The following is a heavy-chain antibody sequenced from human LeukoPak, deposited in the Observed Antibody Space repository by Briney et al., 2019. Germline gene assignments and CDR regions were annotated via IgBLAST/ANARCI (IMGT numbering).Heavy chain of an antibody. CDR2: IDSNGGRT. CDR3: VKDGGTGWNVVNYYFDF. J-gene: IGHJ4*02. Sequence: GGSLRLSCSASGFAFSTYVMHWVRQAPGKGLECISGIDSNGGRTYYADSVKGRFTISRDNSKNTLYLQMSSLRVEDTAVYYCVKDGGTGWNVVNYYFDFWGQGTLVTVSS. V-gene: IGHV3-64D*06. D-gene: IGHD1-1*01. CDR1: GFAFSTYV.